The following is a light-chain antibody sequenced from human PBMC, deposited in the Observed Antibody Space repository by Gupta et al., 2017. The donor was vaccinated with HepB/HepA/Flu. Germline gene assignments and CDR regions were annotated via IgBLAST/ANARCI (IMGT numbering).Light chain of an antibody. Sequence: DIQMTQSPSTLSASVGDRVTITCRASQNINSWLAWYQQKPGKAPKVMIYKASTLESGVPSRFSGSGSGTEFTLTISSLQPDDFATYYCQQDNSYSITFGGGTKVEIK. V-gene: IGKV1-5*03. CDR1: QNINSW. CDR2: KAS. CDR3: QQDNSYSIT. J-gene: IGKJ4*01.